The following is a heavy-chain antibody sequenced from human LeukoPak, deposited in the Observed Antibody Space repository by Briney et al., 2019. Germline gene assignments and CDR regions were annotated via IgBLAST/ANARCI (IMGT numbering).Heavy chain of an antibody. V-gene: IGHV3-48*03. Sequence: LPGGSLRLSCAASGFTFSSYEMHWVRQAPGKGLEWVSYISSSGSTIYYADSVKGRFTISRDNAKNSLYLQMNSLRAEDTAVYYCARDYGGSSPFDYWGQGTLVTVSS. D-gene: IGHD4-23*01. CDR2: ISSSGSTI. J-gene: IGHJ4*02. CDR1: GFTFSSYE. CDR3: ARDYGGSSPFDY.